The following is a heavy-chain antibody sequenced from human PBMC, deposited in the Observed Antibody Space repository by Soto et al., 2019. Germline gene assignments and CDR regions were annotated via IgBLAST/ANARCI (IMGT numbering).Heavy chain of an antibody. Sequence: HPGGSLRLSCATSGFTFSNHAMSWVRQAPGKGLEWVSGISGSGGSTYYADSVKGRFTISRDNSKNTLYLQMNSLRAEDTAVYYCAKGGPAVPAAIERGSYYYYYMDVWGKGTTVTVSS. D-gene: IGHD2-2*01. V-gene: IGHV3-23*01. CDR1: GFTFSNHA. CDR2: ISGSGGST. J-gene: IGHJ6*03. CDR3: AKGGPAVPAAIERGSYYYYYMDV.